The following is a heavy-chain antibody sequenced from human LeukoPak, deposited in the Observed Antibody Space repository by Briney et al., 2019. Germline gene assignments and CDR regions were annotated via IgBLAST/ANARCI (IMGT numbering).Heavy chain of an antibody. V-gene: IGHV3-7*01. CDR3: ARDRGGGSYYYYYGMDV. CDR1: GFTFSSYW. Sequence: PGGSLRLSCADSGFTFSSYWMSWVRQAPGKGLEWVANIKQDGSEKYYVDSVKGRFTISRDNAKNSLYLQMNSLRAEDTAVYYCARDRGGGSYYYYYGMDVWGQGTTVTVSS. D-gene: IGHD2-15*01. J-gene: IGHJ6*02. CDR2: IKQDGSEK.